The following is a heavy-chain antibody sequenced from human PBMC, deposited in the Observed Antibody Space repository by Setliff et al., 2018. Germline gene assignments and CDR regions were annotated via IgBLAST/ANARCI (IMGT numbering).Heavy chain of an antibody. CDR2: INPNSGGT. V-gene: IGHV1-2*06. Sequence: ASVKVSCKASGYTFTGYYMHWVRQAPGQGLEWMGRINPNSGGTNYAQKFQGRVTMTRDTSISTAYMELSRLRSDDTAVYYCARVRAPALYYYMDVWGKGTTVTSP. CDR3: ARVRAPALYYYMDV. CDR1: GYTFTGYY. J-gene: IGHJ6*03. D-gene: IGHD3-16*02.